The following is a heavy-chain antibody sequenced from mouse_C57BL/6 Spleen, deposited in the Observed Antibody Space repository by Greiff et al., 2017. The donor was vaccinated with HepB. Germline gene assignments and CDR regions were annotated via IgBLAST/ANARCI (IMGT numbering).Heavy chain of an antibody. Sequence: QVQLKQSGAELVRPGTSVKMSCKASGYTFTNYWIGWAKQRPAHGLEWIGDIYPGGGYTNYNEKFKGKATLTADKSSSTAYMQFSSLTSEDSAIYYCATHYYGSSHYFDYWGQGTTLTVSS. CDR1: GYTFTNYW. D-gene: IGHD1-1*01. J-gene: IGHJ2*01. V-gene: IGHV1-63*01. CDR3: ATHYYGSSHYFDY. CDR2: IYPGGGYT.